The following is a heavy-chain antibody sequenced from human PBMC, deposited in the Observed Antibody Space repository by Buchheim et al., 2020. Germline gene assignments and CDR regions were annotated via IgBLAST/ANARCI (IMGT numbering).Heavy chain of an antibody. J-gene: IGHJ4*02. CDR3: VRDKDRSFDY. CDR2: LNGDGSTT. V-gene: IGHV3-74*01. CDR1: GFTFSSYW. Sequence: EVQLVESGGGLVQPGGSLRLSCAASGFTFSSYWMVWVRQAPGKGLLYVSDLNGDGSTTRYADSVRGRFTISSDNAKNTLYLQMTSLRVEDTAVYYCVRDKDRSFDYWGQGTL.